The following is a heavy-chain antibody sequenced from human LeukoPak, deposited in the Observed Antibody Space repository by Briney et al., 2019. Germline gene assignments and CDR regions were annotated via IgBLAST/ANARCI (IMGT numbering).Heavy chain of an antibody. J-gene: IGHJ4*02. CDR1: GFTLSTNA. CDR3: AKKMSITAASQVDY. V-gene: IGHV3-23*01. Sequence: PGGSLRLSCLTSGFTLSTNAMSWVRQAPGKGLEWISGISGSGASTYYADSVKGRFTISRDDSRNTLYLQMNSLRGDDTAVYYCAKKMSITAASQVDYWGQGTLVTVSS. D-gene: IGHD1-20*01. CDR2: ISGSGAST.